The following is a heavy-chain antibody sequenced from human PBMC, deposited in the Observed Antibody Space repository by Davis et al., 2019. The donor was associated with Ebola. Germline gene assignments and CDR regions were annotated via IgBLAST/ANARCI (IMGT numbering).Heavy chain of an antibody. CDR2: ISGSGGTT. V-gene: IGHV3-23*01. CDR3: VRHVGQNSAYYNWFDP. D-gene: IGHD3-22*01. J-gene: IGHJ5*02. Sequence: GESLKISCADSVITFSSYAMTWVRQAPGKGLEWVSAISGSGGTTYYAGSVKGRFTVSRDNSKKTMYLQMNSLRAEDTAVCYCVRHVGQNSAYYNWFDPWGQGTLVTVSS. CDR1: VITFSSYA.